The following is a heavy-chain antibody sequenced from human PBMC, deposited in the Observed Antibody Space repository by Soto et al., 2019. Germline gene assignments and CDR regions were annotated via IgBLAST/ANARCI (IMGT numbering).Heavy chain of an antibody. D-gene: IGHD4-4*01. CDR2: IIPLFNVA. Sequence: QVQLVQSGPEVKKPGSSVKVSCEASGGTFSNFAVNWVRQAPGQGLEWVGGIIPLFNVAKYAQKFEGRVTIVAEDSTSTADMDLRRLRTDDTAVYYYEASGSDVLGHDYKDTEDLDIWRQGTKITVSS. CDR3: EASGSDVLGHDYKDTEDLDI. J-gene: IGHJ3*02. V-gene: IGHV1-69*01. CDR1: GGTFSNFA.